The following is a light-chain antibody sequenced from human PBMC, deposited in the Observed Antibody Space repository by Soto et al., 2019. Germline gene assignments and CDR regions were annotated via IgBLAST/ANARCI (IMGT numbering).Light chain of an antibody. CDR3: QQYNSYPYI. Sequence: DIQMTQSPSTLCAYVGDRVTITCRASQSLDNWLAWYQQKPGKAPKLLIYKVSSLERGVPSRFSGSGSGTEFTLTISSLQPEDFATYYCQQYNSYPYIFGQGTQLEI. CDR1: QSLDNW. V-gene: IGKV1-5*03. J-gene: IGKJ2*01. CDR2: KVS.